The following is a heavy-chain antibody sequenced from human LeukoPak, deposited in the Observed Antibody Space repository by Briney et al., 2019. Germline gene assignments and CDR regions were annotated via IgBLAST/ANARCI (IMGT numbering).Heavy chain of an antibody. CDR1: GFAFSVYA. CDR3: AKPISGGLAVTADWFHP. V-gene: IGHV3-23*01. J-gene: IGHJ5*01. Sequence: GGSLRLSCTASGFAFSVYAMSWLRQPPGKGLEWVSTINANSGTTSYAASVRGRFTISRDNSENTLYLQLNTLRADDTATYYCAKPISGGLAVTADWFHPWGQGTLVVVSS. D-gene: IGHD6-19*01. CDR2: INANSGTT.